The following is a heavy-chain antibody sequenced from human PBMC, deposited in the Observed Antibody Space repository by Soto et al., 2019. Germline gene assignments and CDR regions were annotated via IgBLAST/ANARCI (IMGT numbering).Heavy chain of an antibody. V-gene: IGHV5-10-1*01. CDR1: GYSFTSYW. CDR2: IDPGDSYT. CDR3: ARNYYDSSGYYRRQTREDY. Sequence: GEYLKISCKGSGYSFTSYWIGWVRQMPGKGLEWMGRIDPGDSYTNYSPSFQGHVTISADKSISTAYLQWSSLKASDTAMYYCARNYYDSSGYYRRQTREDYWGQGTLVTVSS. D-gene: IGHD3-22*01. J-gene: IGHJ4*02.